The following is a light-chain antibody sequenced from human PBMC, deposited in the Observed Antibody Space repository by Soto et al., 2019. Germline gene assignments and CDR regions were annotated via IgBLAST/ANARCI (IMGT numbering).Light chain of an antibody. J-gene: IGKJ5*01. CDR3: QQYGSSIT. CDR1: QNIIRH. CDR2: AAS. V-gene: IGKV1-39*01. Sequence: DIQMTQSPSSLSASGGDGVTITCRASQNIIRHLNWYQHKPGRAPRLLIYAASTLQSGVPSRFTGSGSGTDFTLTINRLEPEDFAVYYCQQYGSSITFGQGTRLEIK.